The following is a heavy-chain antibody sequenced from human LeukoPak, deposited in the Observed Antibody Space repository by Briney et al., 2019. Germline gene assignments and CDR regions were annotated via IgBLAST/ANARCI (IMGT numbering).Heavy chain of an antibody. CDR1: GFTFSSYS. CDR3: ARGGGYDYSGAFDI. CDR2: ISSSSSYI. J-gene: IGHJ3*02. Sequence: GGSLRLSCAASGFTFSSYSMNWVRQAPGKGLEWVSSISSSSSYIYYADSVKGRFTISRGNAKNSLYLQMNSLRAEDTAVYYCARGGGYDYSGAFDIWGQGTMVTVSS. D-gene: IGHD5-12*01. V-gene: IGHV3-21*01.